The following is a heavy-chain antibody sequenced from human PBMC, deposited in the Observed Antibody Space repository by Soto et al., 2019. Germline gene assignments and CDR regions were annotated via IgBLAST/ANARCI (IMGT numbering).Heavy chain of an antibody. CDR3: AGHTSDFWSGYYTEPPIDYYYMDV. Sequence: QPGGSLRLSCAASGFTFSSYAMHWVRQAPGKGLEWVAVISYDGSNKYYADSVKGRFTISRHNSKNTLYLQMNSLRAEDTAVYYCAGHTSDFWSGYYTEPPIDYYYMDVWGKGTTVTVSS. J-gene: IGHJ6*03. CDR2: ISYDGSNK. CDR1: GFTFSSYA. D-gene: IGHD3-3*01. V-gene: IGHV3-30*14.